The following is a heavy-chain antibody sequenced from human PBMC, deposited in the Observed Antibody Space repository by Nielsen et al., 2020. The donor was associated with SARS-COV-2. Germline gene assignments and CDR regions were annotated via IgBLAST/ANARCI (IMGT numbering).Heavy chain of an antibody. Sequence: ASVKVSCKVSGYTLTELSMHWVRQTTGQGLEWMGWMNPKSGNTGFAQKFQGRVTMTTDTSTSTAYMELRSLRSDDTAVYYCARDQGELSFDYWGQGTLVTVSS. D-gene: IGHD1-26*01. CDR3: ARDQGELSFDY. V-gene: IGHV1-8*01. CDR1: GYTLTELS. J-gene: IGHJ4*02. CDR2: MNPKSGNT.